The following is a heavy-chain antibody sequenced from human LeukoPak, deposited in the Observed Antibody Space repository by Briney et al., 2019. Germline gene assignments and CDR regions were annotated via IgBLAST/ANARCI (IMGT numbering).Heavy chain of an antibody. J-gene: IGHJ4*02. CDR2: ISTYNGDT. D-gene: IGHD3-16*01. CDR1: GGTFSSYA. CDR3: AREGLGELTLDY. Sequence: HWASVKVSCKASGGTFSSYAISWVRQAPGQGLEWMGWISTYNGDTNYAQKLQGRVTMTTDTSTNTAYMELRSLRSDDTAVYYCAREGLGELTLDYWGQGTLATVSS. V-gene: IGHV1-18*01.